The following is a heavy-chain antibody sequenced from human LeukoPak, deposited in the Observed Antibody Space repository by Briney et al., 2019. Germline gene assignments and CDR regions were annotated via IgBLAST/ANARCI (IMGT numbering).Heavy chain of an antibody. CDR2: INPNSGGT. J-gene: IGHJ4*02. V-gene: IGHV1-2*02. CDR1: GYTFTGYY. D-gene: IGHD3-10*01. CDR3: ARVAITMVRGVMLGKQPFRY. Sequence: GASVKVSCKASGYTFTGYYMHWVRQASGQGLEWMGWINPNSGGTNYAQKFQGRVTMTRDTSISTAYMELSRLRSDDTAVYYCARVAITMVRGVMLGKQPFRYWGQGTLVTVSS.